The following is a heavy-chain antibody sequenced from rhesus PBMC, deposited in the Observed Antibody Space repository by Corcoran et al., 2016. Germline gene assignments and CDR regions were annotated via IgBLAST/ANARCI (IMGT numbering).Heavy chain of an antibody. V-gene: IGHV2S1*01. Sequence: QVTLKESGPALVKPTQTLTLTCTFSGFSLSTSGMGVGWIRQPPGKALEWLANIYWDDDKYNSTSMKSRLTITKDTSKNQVVRTMTNMDPVDTATYYGARESLYSNYPCRFDVGGPGVLVTVSS. CDR2: IYWDDDK. CDR3: ARESLYSNYPCRFDV. CDR1: GFSLSTSGMG. D-gene: IGHD4-23*01. J-gene: IGHJ5-1*01.